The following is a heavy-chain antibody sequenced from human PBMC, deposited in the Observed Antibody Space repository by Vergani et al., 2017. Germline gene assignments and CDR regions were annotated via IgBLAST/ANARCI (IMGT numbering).Heavy chain of an antibody. CDR1: GYTFTSYD. CDR2: MNPNSGNT. D-gene: IGHD3-9*01. J-gene: IGHJ6*02. CDR3: ARNRHYDILTGVFYYGMDV. Sequence: QVQLVQSGAEVKKPGASVKVSCKASGYTFTSYDINWVRQATGQGLEWMGWMNPNSGNTGYAQKFQGRVTMTRDTSISTAYMELSRLRSDDTAVYYCARNRHYDILTGVFYYGMDVWGQGTTVTVSS. V-gene: IGHV1-8*01.